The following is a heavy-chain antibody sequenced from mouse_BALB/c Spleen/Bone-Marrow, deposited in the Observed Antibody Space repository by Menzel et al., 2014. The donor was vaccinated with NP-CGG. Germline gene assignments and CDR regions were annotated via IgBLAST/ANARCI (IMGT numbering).Heavy chain of an antibody. Sequence: EVKLVESGGDLVKPGGSLKLSCAASGFTFSNYGMSWVRQTPDKRLEWVATIGSGGSYTYYPDSVKGRFTISRDNAKNTLYLQMSSLKSEDTAMYYCARRDGGPMDYWGQGTSVTVSS. CDR1: GFTFSNYG. CDR2: IGSGGSYT. J-gene: IGHJ4*01. V-gene: IGHV5-6*02. D-gene: IGHD2-3*01. CDR3: ARRDGGPMDY.